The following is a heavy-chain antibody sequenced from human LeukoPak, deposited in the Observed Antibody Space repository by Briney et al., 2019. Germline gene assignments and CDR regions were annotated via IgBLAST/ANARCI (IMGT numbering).Heavy chain of an antibody. J-gene: IGHJ4*02. CDR2: IYHSGST. Sequence: PSETLSLTCAVSSGSINSNWWSWVRQPPGKRLEWIGEIYHSGSTNYNPTLKSRVTISVDKSKNQFSLSLTSVTAADTAVYYCARHVRRTYHRYFDYWGQGTLVTVSS. CDR3: ARHVRRTYHRYFDY. CDR1: SGSINSNW. V-gene: IGHV4-4*02. D-gene: IGHD1-14*01.